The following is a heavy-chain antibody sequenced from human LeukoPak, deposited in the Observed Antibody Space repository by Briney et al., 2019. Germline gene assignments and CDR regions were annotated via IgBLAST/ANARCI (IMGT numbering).Heavy chain of an antibody. CDR1: GFTFSNYG. V-gene: IGHV3-33*06. J-gene: IGHJ6*02. D-gene: IGHD3-16*01. CDR3: AKEGDYYGMDV. CDR2: IWYDGNNK. Sequence: GRSLRLSCAASGFTFSNYGIHWVRQAPGKGLEWVAVIWYDGNNKYCTDSVKGRFTISRDNSKNTLYLQMNSLRAEDTAVYYCAKEGDYYGMDVWGQGTTVTVSS.